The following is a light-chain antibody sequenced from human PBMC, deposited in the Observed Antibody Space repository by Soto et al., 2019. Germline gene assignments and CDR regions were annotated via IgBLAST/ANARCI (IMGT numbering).Light chain of an antibody. CDR1: QTISSW. CDR3: QQYNSYPCT. Sequence: DIQMTQSPSTLSGSVGGRVTITCRASQTISSWLAWYQQKPGKAPKLLIYQASSLESGVPSRFSGSGSGKEFTLTISSLQPDDVASYYCQQYNSYPCTFGQGTKVDI. J-gene: IGKJ1*01. CDR2: QAS. V-gene: IGKV1-5*03.